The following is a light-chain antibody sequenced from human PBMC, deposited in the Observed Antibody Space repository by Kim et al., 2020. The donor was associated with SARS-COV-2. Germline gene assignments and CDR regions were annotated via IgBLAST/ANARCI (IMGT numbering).Light chain of an antibody. V-gene: IGKV3-20*01. CDR3: QQSCT. Sequence: EIVLTQSPGTLSLSPAERATLSCSASQSVSSSYLAWYQKKPGQAPRLRIYGASSRATGMPDRFSGSGSVTDFTITINTLDPEDFAVYYYQQSCTFGQGTKLEIK. CDR1: QSVSSSY. J-gene: IGKJ5*01. CDR2: GAS.